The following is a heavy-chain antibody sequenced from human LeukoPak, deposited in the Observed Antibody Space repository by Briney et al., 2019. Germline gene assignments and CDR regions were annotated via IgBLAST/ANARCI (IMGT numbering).Heavy chain of an antibody. CDR1: GYTLTELS. Sequence: ASVKVSCKVSGYTLTELSMHWVRQAPGKGLEWMGSFDPKDGETIYAQKFQGRVTMTEDTSTDTAYMELSSLRSEDTAVYYCARDWDDYGDYWVNDAFDIWGQGTMVTVSS. V-gene: IGHV1-24*01. CDR2: FDPKDGET. J-gene: IGHJ3*02. D-gene: IGHD4-17*01. CDR3: ARDWDDYGDYWVNDAFDI.